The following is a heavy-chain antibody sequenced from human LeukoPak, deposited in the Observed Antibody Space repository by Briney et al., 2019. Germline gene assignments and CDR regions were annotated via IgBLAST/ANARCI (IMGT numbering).Heavy chain of an antibody. J-gene: IGHJ3*02. V-gene: IGHV1-2*02. CDR2: INPNNGDT. Sequence: WASVTVSCKASGYTFTDYYMHWVQQAPGQGLEWMGWINPNNGDTNYAQSFQGRVSVTRDTSISTAYMELSRLTSDDTAMYYRARESRYDAFDIWGQGTMVTVSS. CDR1: GYTFTDYY. CDR3: ARESRYDAFDI.